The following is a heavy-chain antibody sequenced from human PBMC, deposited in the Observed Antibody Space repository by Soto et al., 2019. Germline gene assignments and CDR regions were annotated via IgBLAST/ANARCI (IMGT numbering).Heavy chain of an antibody. CDR1: GGSISSYY. V-gene: IGHV4-59*01. CDR3: ARAHYDFGFDY. D-gene: IGHD3-3*01. CDR2: IYYSGST. J-gene: IGHJ4*02. Sequence: PSETLSLTCTVSGGSISSYYWSWIRQPPGKGLEWIGYIYYSGSTNYNPSLKSRVTISVDTSKNQFSLKLSSVTAADTAVYYCARAHYDFGFDYWGQGTLVTVSS.